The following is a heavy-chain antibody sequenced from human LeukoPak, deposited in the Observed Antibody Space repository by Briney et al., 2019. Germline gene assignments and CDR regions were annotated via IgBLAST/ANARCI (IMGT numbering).Heavy chain of an antibody. J-gene: IGHJ4*02. D-gene: IGHD2-2*01. CDR3: AQGGADRGYCSSTSCHYYFDY. CDR1: GFTFSSYA. CDR2: INGSGGST. Sequence: GGSLRLSCAASGFTFSSYAMSWVRQAPGKGLEWVSAINGSGGSTYYADSVKGRFTISRYNSKNTLYLQMNSLRAEDTAVYYCAQGGADRGYCSSTSCHYYFDYWGQGTLVTVSS. V-gene: IGHV3-23*01.